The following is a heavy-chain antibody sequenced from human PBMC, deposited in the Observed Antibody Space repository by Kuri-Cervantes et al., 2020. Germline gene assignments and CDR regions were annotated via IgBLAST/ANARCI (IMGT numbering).Heavy chain of an antibody. D-gene: IGHD6-13*01. J-gene: IGHJ1*01. V-gene: IGHV4-34*01. Sequence: ESLKISCAVYGGSFSGYYWSWIRQPPGKGLEWIGEINHSGSTNYNPSLKSRVTISVDTSKNQFSLKVSSVTAADTAVYYCARGRGSSWYYFQHWGQGTLVTVSS. CDR2: INHSGST. CDR3: ARGRGSSWYYFQH. CDR1: GGSFSGYY.